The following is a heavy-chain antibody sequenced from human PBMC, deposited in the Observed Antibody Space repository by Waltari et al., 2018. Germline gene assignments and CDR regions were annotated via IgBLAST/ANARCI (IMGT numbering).Heavy chain of an antibody. CDR2: NWHDAIIT. CDR3: ARVTTPHYDSTGAQDALGV. D-gene: IGHD2-8*02. V-gene: IGHV3-33*01. J-gene: IGHJ3*01. Sequence: QAQLVESGGGVVQPGTSLRLSCAASGFSFRSYAMHWVRQAPGKGLEWVAVNWHDAIITYYADSVRGRFTISRDNARQTLYLQMNSLRGDDTASYFCARVTTPHYDSTGAQDALGVWGQGTRVTVS. CDR1: GFSFRSYA.